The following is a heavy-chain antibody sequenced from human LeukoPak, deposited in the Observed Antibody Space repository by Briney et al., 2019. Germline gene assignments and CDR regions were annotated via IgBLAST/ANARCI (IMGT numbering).Heavy chain of an antibody. J-gene: IGHJ3*02. V-gene: IGHV3-23*01. CDR1: GFTFSSYA. CDR2: ISGSGSST. Sequence: PGGSLTLSCAASGFTFSSYAMSWVRQAPGKGLEWVSEISGSGSSTYYTDPVKGRFTISRDNSKNTLYMQMSRLRAEDTAVYYCAKDRAIHLVPYYLVPDSWGQGTVVTVCS. CDR3: AKDRAIHLVPYYLVPDS. D-gene: IGHD5-18*01.